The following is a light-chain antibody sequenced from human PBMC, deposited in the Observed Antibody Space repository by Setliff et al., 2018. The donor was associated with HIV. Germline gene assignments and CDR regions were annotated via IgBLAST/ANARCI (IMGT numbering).Light chain of an antibody. J-gene: IGLJ1*01. CDR1: SSDVGGYPY. CDR2: EVT. CDR3: SSYAITNSLP. V-gene: IGLV2-14*01. Sequence: ALTQPASVSGSPGQSITISCTETSSDVGGYPYVSWYQQHPGKAPKLIIYEVTSRPSGVSHRFSGSKSGNTASLTISGLQAEDEADYYCSSYAITNSLPFGTGTKVTVL.